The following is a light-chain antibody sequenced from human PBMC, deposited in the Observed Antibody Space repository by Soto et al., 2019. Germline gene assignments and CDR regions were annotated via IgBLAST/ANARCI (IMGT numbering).Light chain of an antibody. CDR1: QTVNSNY. J-gene: IGKJ2*01. V-gene: IGKV3-20*01. CDR2: GAS. Sequence: EIVLTQSPGTLSLSPGESATLSCRASQTVNSNYLAWYQQKPGQAPRLLIYGASSRPTGVPNRFSGSGSGTDFPLTISSLEPEDFAVYYCHQYGLLPRHPFGQGTKLEIK. CDR3: HQYGLLPRHP.